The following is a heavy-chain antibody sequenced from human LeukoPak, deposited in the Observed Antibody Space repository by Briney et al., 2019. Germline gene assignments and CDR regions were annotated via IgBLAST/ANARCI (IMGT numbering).Heavy chain of an antibody. CDR2: TYPSDSDT. D-gene: IGHD7-27*01. CDR1: GYSFTSYW. CDR3: ARRELGILYYFDY. V-gene: IGHV5-51*01. J-gene: IGHJ4*02. Sequence: GESLKISCKGSGYSFTSYWIGWVRQMPGKGLEWMGITYPSDSDTTYSPSFQGQVTISADKSISTAYLQWSSLKASDTAIYYCARRELGILYYFDYWGQGTLVTVSS.